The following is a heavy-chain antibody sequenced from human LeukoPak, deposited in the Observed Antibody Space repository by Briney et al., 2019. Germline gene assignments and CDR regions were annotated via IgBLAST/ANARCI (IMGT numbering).Heavy chain of an antibody. CDR3: AKEISSSWYTPRLTFDY. V-gene: IGHV3-23*01. CDR1: GFTFSSYA. D-gene: IGHD6-13*01. CDR2: ISGSGGST. J-gene: IGHJ4*02. Sequence: QPGGSLRLSCAASGFTFSSYAMSWVRQAPGKGLEWVSAISGSGGSTYYADSVKGRFTISRDNSKNTLYLQMNSLRAEDTAVYYCAKEISSSWYTPRLTFDYWGQGTLVTVSS.